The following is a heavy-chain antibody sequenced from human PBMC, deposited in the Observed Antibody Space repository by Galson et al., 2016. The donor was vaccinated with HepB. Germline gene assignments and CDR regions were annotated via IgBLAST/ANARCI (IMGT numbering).Heavy chain of an antibody. CDR3: ARDRGYYYDSSGYNFDY. D-gene: IGHD3-22*01. V-gene: IGHV1-69*13. Sequence: SVKVSCKASGGTFSSYVISWVRQAPGQGLEWMGGIIPIFGTTKYAQKFQGRVTITADESTSSAYMELSSLRSEDTAVYYCARDRGYYYDSSGYNFDYWGQGTLVTVSS. CDR1: GGTFSSYV. J-gene: IGHJ4*02. CDR2: IIPIFGTT.